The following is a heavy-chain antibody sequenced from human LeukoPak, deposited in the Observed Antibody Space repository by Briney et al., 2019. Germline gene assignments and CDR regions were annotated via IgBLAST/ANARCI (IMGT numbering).Heavy chain of an antibody. CDR1: GGSISSYY. V-gene: IGHV4-59*01. CDR3: ARVRPTVAVAGTSWFDP. J-gene: IGHJ5*02. Sequence: SETLSLTCTVSGGSISSYYWSWIRQPPGKGLEWIGYIYYSGSTNYNPSLKSRVTISVDTSKNQFSLKLSSVTAADTAVYYCARVRPTVAVAGTSWFDPWGQGTLVTVSS. CDR2: IYYSGST. D-gene: IGHD6-19*01.